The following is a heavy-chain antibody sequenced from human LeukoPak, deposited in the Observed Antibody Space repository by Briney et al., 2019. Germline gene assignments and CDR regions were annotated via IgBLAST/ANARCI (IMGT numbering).Heavy chain of an antibody. Sequence: GGSLRLSCAASGFTFSSYAMSWVRQAPGKGLEWVSAISGSGGSTYYADSVKGRFTISRDNSKNTLYLQMNSPRAEDTAVYYCAKDEAGYSSGWYSVDWGQGTLVTVSS. J-gene: IGHJ4*02. CDR2: ISGSGGST. CDR1: GFTFSSYA. D-gene: IGHD6-19*01. CDR3: AKDEAGYSSGWYSVD. V-gene: IGHV3-23*01.